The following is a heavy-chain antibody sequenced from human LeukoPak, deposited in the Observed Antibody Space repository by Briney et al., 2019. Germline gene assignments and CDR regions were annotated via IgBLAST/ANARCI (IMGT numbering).Heavy chain of an antibody. J-gene: IGHJ4*02. V-gene: IGHV3-30*18. CDR3: AKDCSGSWTFDK. CDR2: VSDDGGVK. D-gene: IGHD6-13*01. CDR1: GFTFSSDG. Sequence: PGRSLRLSCAASGFTFSSDGLHWVRQAPGKGLEWVAFVSDDGGVKSYVDLVKGRFTISRDYSKNMLYLQMNSLRVEDTAIYYCAKDCSGSWTFDKWGQGTLVTVSS.